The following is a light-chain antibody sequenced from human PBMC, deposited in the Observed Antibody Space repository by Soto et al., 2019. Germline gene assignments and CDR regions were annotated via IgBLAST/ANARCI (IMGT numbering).Light chain of an antibody. CDR1: QSVSSY. Sequence: EIVLTQSPATLSLSPGERATLYCRASQSVSSYLAWYQQKPGQAPRLLIYDASNRATGIPARFSGSGSGTDFTLTISSLEPEDFAVYYCQQRSLPWTFGQGTKVEIK. J-gene: IGKJ1*01. CDR2: DAS. CDR3: QQRSLPWT. V-gene: IGKV3-11*01.